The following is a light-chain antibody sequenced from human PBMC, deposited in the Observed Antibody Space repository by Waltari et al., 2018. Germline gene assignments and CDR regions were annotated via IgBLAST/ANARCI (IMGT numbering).Light chain of an antibody. J-gene: IGKJ1*01. Sequence: DAQMTQSPSSLSASVGDRVTITCRASQTISKLAWYQQKPGKAPKLLIYTASNLESGVPSRFSGSGSGTEFTLTISSLQPDDFATYHCQDYTWYWTFCQGTKVDI. CDR1: QTISK. CDR2: TAS. V-gene: IGKV1-5*03. CDR3: QDYTWYWT.